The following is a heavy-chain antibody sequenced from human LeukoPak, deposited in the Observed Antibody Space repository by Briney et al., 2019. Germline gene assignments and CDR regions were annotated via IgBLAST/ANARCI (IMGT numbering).Heavy chain of an antibody. CDR3: AKNGDRGAYCSGGSCYPYYYYYIDV. D-gene: IGHD2-15*01. Sequence: GGSLRLSCATSGFTFSSYAMHWVRQAPGKGLEWVAVILYDGSNEYYADSVKGRFAISRDNSQNTLHLQMNSLRAEDTAIYYCAKNGDRGAYCSGGSCYPYYYYYIDVWGKGTTVTISS. CDR2: ILYDGSNE. CDR1: GFTFSSYA. J-gene: IGHJ6*03. V-gene: IGHV3-30*09.